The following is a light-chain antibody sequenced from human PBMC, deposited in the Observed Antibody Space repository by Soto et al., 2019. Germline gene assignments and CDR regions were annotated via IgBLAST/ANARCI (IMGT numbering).Light chain of an antibody. CDR2: AAS. Sequence: VLTQSPGTLSLSPGERATLTCRASQSGSNSYVAWYQQKPGQAPRLLIYAASTRATGIPDRFSGSGSGTDFTLTISRLEPEDFAVYYCQQYGSALITFGQGTRLEIK. V-gene: IGKV3-20*01. CDR3: QQYGSALIT. J-gene: IGKJ5*01. CDR1: QSGSNSY.